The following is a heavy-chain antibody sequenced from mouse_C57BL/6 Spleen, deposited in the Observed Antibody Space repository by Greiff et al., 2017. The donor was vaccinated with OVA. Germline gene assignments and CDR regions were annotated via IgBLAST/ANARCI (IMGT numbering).Heavy chain of an antibody. CDR3: ARAHYYGSSYAMDY. V-gene: IGHV1-82*01. CDR1: GYAFSSSW. Sequence: QVNVKQSGPELVKPGASVKISCKASGYAFSSSWMNWVKQRPGKGLEWIGRIYPGDGDTNYNGKLKGKATLTADKSSSTAYMQLSSLTSEDSAVYFCARAHYYGSSYAMDYWGQGTSVTVSS. D-gene: IGHD1-1*01. J-gene: IGHJ4*01. CDR2: IYPGDGDT.